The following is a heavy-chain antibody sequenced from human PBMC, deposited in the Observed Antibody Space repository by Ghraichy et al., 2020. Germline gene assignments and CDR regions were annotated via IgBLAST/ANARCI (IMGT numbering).Heavy chain of an antibody. V-gene: IGHV3-23*01. Sequence: GGSLRLSCAASAFTFNNYAMTWVRQAPGKGLEWVSTIDGSGISTYYADSVKGRFTISRDNSKNTLYLQINSLRAEDTAVYYCAKEPASSGWYGNCGQGTLVTVSS. CDR2: IDGSGIST. J-gene: IGHJ4*02. D-gene: IGHD6-19*01. CDR1: AFTFNNYA. CDR3: AKEPASSGWYGN.